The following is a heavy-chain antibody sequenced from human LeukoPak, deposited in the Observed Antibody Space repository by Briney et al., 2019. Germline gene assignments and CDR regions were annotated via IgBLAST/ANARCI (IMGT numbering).Heavy chain of an antibody. Sequence: GGSLRLSCAASGFTFSSYSMNWVRQAPGKVLEWVASIISSISYIYYADSVKGRFTISRDNAKNSLHLKMNSLRAEDTAVYYCARSGRDGYNWDAFDIWGQGTMVTISS. J-gene: IGHJ3*02. CDR3: ARSGRDGYNWDAFDI. CDR1: GFTFSSYS. V-gene: IGHV3-21*01. D-gene: IGHD5-24*01. CDR2: IISSISYI.